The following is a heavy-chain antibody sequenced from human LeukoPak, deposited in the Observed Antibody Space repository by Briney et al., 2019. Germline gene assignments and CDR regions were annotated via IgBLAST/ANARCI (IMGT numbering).Heavy chain of an antibody. Sequence: QPGGSLRLSCAASGFTFSSYSMNWVRQAPGKGLEWVSYISSSSSTIYYADSVKGRFTISRDNAKNSLYLQMNSLRAEDTAVYCCATPPPLRTDAFDIWGQGTMVTVSS. CDR1: GFTFSSYS. CDR2: ISSSSSTI. D-gene: IGHD4-17*01. CDR3: ATPPPLRTDAFDI. V-gene: IGHV3-48*01. J-gene: IGHJ3*02.